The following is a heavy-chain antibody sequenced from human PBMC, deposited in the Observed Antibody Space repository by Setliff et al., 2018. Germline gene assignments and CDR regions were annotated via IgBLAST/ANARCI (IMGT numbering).Heavy chain of an antibody. CDR3: ARDNTILGATDH. CDR2: LHTSGST. J-gene: IGHJ5*02. V-gene: IGHV4-61*02. D-gene: IGHD1-26*01. CDR1: GGSLSSGSYY. Sequence: PSETLSLTCAVSGGSLSSGSYYWSWIRQSTERGLEWLGRLHTSGSTTYNPALNSRVTISVDTSTNQFSLRLTSLTAADTAVYFCARDNTILGATDHWGQGTLVTVSS.